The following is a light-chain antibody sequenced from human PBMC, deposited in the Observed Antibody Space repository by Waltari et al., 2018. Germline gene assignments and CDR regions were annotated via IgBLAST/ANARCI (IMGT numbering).Light chain of an antibody. J-gene: IGLJ1*01. CDR3: SSYTTSNGPYV. CDR1: TGDFGAYNY. V-gene: IGLV2-14*01. Sequence: QSALAQPASVSGSPGPSITISCTGITGDFGAYNYVSLYQQPPGKAPKLLIYEVSNRPSGVSDRFSGSKSSNTASLTISGLQVEDDCDYYCSSYTTSNGPYVFGSGTKVTVL. CDR2: EVS.